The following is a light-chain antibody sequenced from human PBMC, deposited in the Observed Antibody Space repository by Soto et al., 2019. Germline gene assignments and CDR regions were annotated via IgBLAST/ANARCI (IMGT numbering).Light chain of an antibody. CDR2: DVS. CDR1: SSDVGNYNL. Sequence: SALAQPASLSGSPGQSITISCPGTSSDVGNYNLVSWYQQHPGKAPKLMIYDVSKRPSGVSNRFSGSKSGNTASLTISGLQADDEADYYCCSYAGDSYVFGTGTKVTVL. J-gene: IGLJ1*01. V-gene: IGLV2-23*02. CDR3: CSYAGDSYV.